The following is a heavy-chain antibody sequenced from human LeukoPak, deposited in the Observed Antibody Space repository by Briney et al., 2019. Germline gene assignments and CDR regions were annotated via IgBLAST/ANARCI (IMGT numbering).Heavy chain of an antibody. J-gene: IGHJ6*03. CDR1: GYAISSGYY. CDR3: ARDRDYYDAPYMDV. V-gene: IGHV4-38-2*02. CDR2: MYHSGST. Sequence: SETLSLTCTVSGYAISSGYYWGWIRQSPGKGLEWIGHMYHSGSTYYNPSLQSRVTMSVDISKNHFSLKLSSVTAADTAVYYCARDRDYYDAPYMDVWGKGTTVTVSS. D-gene: IGHD3-22*01.